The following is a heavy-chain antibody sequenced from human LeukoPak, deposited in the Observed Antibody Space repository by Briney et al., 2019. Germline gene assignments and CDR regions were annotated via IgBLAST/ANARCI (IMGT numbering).Heavy chain of an antibody. CDR1: GYTFTNSW. Sequence: GESLKISCKTSGYTFTNSWIGWVRQMPGKGLEWMGIIHPSDSDTKCSPSFQGQVTISLDKSISTAYLQWSSLKASDTAVYYCARTLDFYDSSGPLDYWGQGTLVTVS. CDR3: ARTLDFYDSSGPLDY. CDR2: IHPSDSDT. V-gene: IGHV5-51*01. D-gene: IGHD3-22*01. J-gene: IGHJ4*02.